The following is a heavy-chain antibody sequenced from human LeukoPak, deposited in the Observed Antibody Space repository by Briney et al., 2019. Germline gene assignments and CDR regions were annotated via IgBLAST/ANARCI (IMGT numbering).Heavy chain of an antibody. CDR1: GYTFTGYY. D-gene: IGHD3-10*01. CDR3: ARVGRITMVRGVTGRFDP. V-gene: IGHV1-2*02. CDR2: VNPNSGGT. Sequence: ASVKVSCKASGYTFTGYYIHWMRQAPGQGLEWMGCVNPNSGGTHYAQKFQGRVTMTRDTSISTAYMDLSSLRSGDTAVYYCARVGRITMVRGVTGRFDPWGQGTLVTVSS. J-gene: IGHJ5*02.